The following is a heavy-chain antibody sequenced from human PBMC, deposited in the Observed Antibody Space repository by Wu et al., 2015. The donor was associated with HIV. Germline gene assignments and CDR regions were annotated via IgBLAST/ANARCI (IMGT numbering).Heavy chain of an antibody. CDR1: GYTFTSYG. CDR3: ARDRSVVVAATRTYFDY. J-gene: IGHJ4*02. V-gene: IGHV1-18*01. CDR2: ISAYNGNT. D-gene: IGHD2-15*01. Sequence: QVQLVQSGAEVEKPGASVKVSCKASGYTFTSYGISWVRQAPGQGLEWMGWISAYNGNTNYAQKLQGRVTMTTDTSTSTAYMELRSLRSDDTAVYYCARDRSVVVAATRTYFDYWGQGTLVTVSS.